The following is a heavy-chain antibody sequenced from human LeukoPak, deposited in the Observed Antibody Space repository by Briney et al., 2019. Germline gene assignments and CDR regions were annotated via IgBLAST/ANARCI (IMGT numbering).Heavy chain of an antibody. D-gene: IGHD3-10*01. CDR2: IYPNSGGT. Sequence: ASVKVSCKASGYTFTGYYMHWVRQAPGQGLEWMGWIYPNSGGTNYAQKFQGRVTMTRDTSISTAYMELSRLRSDDTAVYYCARVFGKRLVYFDYWGQGTLVTVSS. J-gene: IGHJ4*02. CDR1: GYTFTGYY. CDR3: ARVFGKRLVYFDY. V-gene: IGHV1-2*02.